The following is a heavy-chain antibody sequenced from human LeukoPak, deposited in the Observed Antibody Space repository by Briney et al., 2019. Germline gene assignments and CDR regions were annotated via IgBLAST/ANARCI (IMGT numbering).Heavy chain of an antibody. CDR2: IYYSGST. CDR1: GGSISSSSYY. CDR3: ARKVGDGYISDY. Sequence: PSETLSPTCTVSGGSISSSSYYWGWIRQPPGKGLEWIGSIYYSGSTYYNPSLKSRATISVDTSKNQFSLKLSSVTAADTAVYDCARKVGDGYISDYWGQGTLVTVSS. J-gene: IGHJ4*02. D-gene: IGHD5-24*01. V-gene: IGHV4-39*01.